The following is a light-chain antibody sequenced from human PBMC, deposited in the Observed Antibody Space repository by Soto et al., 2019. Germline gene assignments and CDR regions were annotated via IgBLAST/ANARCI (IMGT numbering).Light chain of an antibody. CDR3: QQYGSSPPT. CDR2: GAS. CDR1: QSVSSN. J-gene: IGKJ5*01. V-gene: IGKV3-15*01. Sequence: EIVMTQSPATLSVSPGERATLSCRASQSVSSNLAWYQHKPGQAPRLLIYGASTRATGIPARFSGSGSGTEFTLTISSLQSEDFAVYYCQQYGSSPPTFGQGTRLEIK.